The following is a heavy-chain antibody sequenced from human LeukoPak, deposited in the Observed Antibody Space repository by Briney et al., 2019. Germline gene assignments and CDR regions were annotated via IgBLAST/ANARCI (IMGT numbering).Heavy chain of an antibody. D-gene: IGHD5-18*01. CDR1: GFTFSSYA. CDR2: ISHDGSNK. Sequence: GRSLRLSCAASGFTFSSYAMHWVRQAPGKGLEWVAVISHDGSNKYYADSVEGRFTISRDNSKNTLYLQMNSLRAEDTAVYYCARGSGGYSYGYDYFDYWGQGTLVTVSS. CDR3: ARGSGGYSYGYDYFDY. V-gene: IGHV3-30*04. J-gene: IGHJ4*02.